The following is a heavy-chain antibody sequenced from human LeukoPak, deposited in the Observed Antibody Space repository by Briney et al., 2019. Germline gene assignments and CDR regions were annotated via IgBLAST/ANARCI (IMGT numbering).Heavy chain of an antibody. CDR3: ARAWHLGIVVVMLDY. Sequence: SETLSLTCAVYGGSFSGFHWNWIRQPPGKGLEWIGDINHSGSTHYNPSLTSRVTISVDPSKNQFSLDLTSVIAADTAVYYCARAWHLGIVVVMLDYWGQGTLVTVSS. V-gene: IGHV4-34*01. CDR2: INHSGST. D-gene: IGHD3-22*01. J-gene: IGHJ4*02. CDR1: GGSFSGFH.